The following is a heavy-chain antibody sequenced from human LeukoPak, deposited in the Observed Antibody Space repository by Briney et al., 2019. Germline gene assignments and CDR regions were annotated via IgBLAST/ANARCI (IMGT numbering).Heavy chain of an antibody. J-gene: IGHJ4*02. CDR2: ISAYNGNT. CDR1: GYTFTSYG. CDR3: ARDTMVRGVIIAGLDY. D-gene: IGHD3-10*01. Sequence: GASVTVSFKASGYTFTSYGISWVRQAPGQGLEWMGWISAYNGNTNYAQKLQGRVTMTTDTSTSTAYVELRSLRSDDTAVYYCARDTMVRGVIIAGLDYWGQGTLVTVSS. V-gene: IGHV1-18*01.